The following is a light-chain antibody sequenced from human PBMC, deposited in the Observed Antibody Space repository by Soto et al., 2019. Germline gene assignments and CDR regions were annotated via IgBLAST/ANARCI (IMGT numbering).Light chain of an antibody. J-gene: IGLJ3*02. CDR1: ASDIGNYNW. CDR2: AVN. CDR3: SSYRAYSTLWV. Sequence: QSVLTQPASVSGSPGQSITISCTGTASDIGNYNWVSWYQQYPGKAPKLMIYAVNNRPSGVSNRFSASKSGNTASLTISGLQAEDEADYSCSSYRAYSTLWVFGGGTKLTVL. V-gene: IGLV2-14*01.